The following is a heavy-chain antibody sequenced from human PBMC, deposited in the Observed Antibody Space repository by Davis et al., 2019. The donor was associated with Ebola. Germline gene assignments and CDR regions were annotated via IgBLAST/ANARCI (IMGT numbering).Heavy chain of an antibody. D-gene: IGHD6-6*01. CDR2: GHYTGST. CDR3: ARDGHRSDSSNFFNY. J-gene: IGHJ4*02. CDR1: GASISSYY. V-gene: IGHV4-59*01. Sequence: MPSETLSLTCTVSGASISSYYWSWIRQPPGKGLEWIGYGHYTGSTSYNPSLESRVTISVDTSKNQFSLKVSSVTAADTAVYYCARDGHRSDSSNFFNYWGQGVLVTVSS.